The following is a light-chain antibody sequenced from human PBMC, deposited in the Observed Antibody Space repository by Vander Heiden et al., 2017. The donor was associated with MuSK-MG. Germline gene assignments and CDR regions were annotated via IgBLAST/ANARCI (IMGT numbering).Light chain of an antibody. CDR1: QSGKNY. Sequence: EVVLTQAPVTQSSSPGESATLPCRASQSGKNYVAWYHQKPGEAARLPTESEPNRATGTPARFRGSGAGADFTLTISSLGPEVSAIYFCQQRSVWPPTFGGGT. V-gene: IGKV3-11*01. CDR2: SEP. CDR3: QQRSVWPPT. J-gene: IGKJ4*01.